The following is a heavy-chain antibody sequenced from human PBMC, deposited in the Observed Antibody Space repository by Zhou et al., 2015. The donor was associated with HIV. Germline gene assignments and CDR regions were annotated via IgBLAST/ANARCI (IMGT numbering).Heavy chain of an antibody. D-gene: IGHD5-24*01. Sequence: EMQLVESGGGLVQPGGSLRLSCAASGFTFSSDWMNWVRQAPGKGLEWVAIIRQDGGETHYEDSVKGRFTISRDNAGNSLHLQMNSLRGDDTAVYYCVRGAGWLLDYWGQGILVAVSS. CDR1: GFTFSSDW. J-gene: IGHJ4*02. V-gene: IGHV3-7*01. CDR3: VRGAGWLLDY. CDR2: IRQDGGET.